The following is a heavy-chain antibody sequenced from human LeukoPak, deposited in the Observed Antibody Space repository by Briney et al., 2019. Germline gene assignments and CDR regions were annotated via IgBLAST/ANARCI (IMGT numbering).Heavy chain of an antibody. CDR3: AKAYYYDSSGSFYFDY. CDR1: GFTFSSYA. J-gene: IGHJ4*02. Sequence: GGSLRLSCAASGFTFSSYAMSWVRQAPGKGLEWVSAISGSGGSTYYADSVKGRFTISRDNSKNTLYLQMNSLRAEDTAVYYCAKAYYYDSSGSFYFDYWGQGTLVTVSS. V-gene: IGHV3-23*01. CDR2: ISGSGGST. D-gene: IGHD3-22*01.